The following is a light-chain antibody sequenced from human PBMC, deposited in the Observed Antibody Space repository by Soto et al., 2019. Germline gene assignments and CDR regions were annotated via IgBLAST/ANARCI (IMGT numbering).Light chain of an antibody. CDR3: QQYGSSPPIT. J-gene: IGKJ5*01. CDR1: QSVSSSY. V-gene: IGKV3-20*01. CDR2: GAS. Sequence: EIVLTQSPGTLSLSPGERATLSCRASQSVSSSYLAWYQQKPGQAPRLLIYGASRRATGIPDRFSGRGSGKDFTLSISRLEPEDFAVYYCQQYGSSPPITFGQGTRLEIK.